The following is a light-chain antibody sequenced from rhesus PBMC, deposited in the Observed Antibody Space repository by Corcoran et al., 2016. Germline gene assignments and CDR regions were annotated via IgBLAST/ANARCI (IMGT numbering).Light chain of an antibody. CDR1: QSVGSY. CDR2: GAS. CDR3: QQSSNLYS. Sequence: ETVVTQSPATLSLSPGERATLSCRASQSVGSYLAWYQQKPGQAPRLLNYGASSRATGIPDRFSGSGSGTDCTLTISSLEPEDVGVYYCQQSSNLYSFGQGTKVEIK. J-gene: IGKJ2*01. V-gene: IGKV3-24*04.